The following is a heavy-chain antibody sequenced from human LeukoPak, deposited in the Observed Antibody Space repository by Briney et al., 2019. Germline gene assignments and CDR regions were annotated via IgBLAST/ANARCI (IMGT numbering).Heavy chain of an antibody. V-gene: IGHV1-2*02. D-gene: IGHD5-24*01. CDR3: ARLVFARWLQLKTKYYFDY. J-gene: IGHJ4*02. Sequence: ASVKVSCKASGYTFTGYYMHWVRQAPGQGLEWMGWINPKSGDTNYAQKFQGRVTMTRDTSISTAYMELSRLRSDDTAVYYCARLVFARWLQLKTKYYFDYWGQGTLVTVSS. CDR2: INPKSGDT. CDR1: GYTFTGYY.